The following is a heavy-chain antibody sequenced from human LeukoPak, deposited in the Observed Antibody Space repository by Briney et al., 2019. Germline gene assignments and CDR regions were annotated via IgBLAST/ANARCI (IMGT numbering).Heavy chain of an antibody. D-gene: IGHD3-9*01. Sequence: SETLSLTCAVYGGSFSGYYWSWIRQPPGKGLEWIGEINHSGSTNYNPSLKSLVTISVDTSKNEFSLKLSSVTAADTAVYYCARERPSYYDILTGYYPRSLPYYFDYWGQGTLVTVSS. CDR2: INHSGST. CDR3: ARERPSYYDILTGYYPRSLPYYFDY. J-gene: IGHJ4*02. V-gene: IGHV4-34*01. CDR1: GGSFSGYY.